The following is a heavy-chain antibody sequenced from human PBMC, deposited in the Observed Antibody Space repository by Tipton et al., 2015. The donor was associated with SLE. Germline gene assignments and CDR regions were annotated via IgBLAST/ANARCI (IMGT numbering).Heavy chain of an antibody. CDR2: ISSSGSYI. Sequence: SLRLSCAASGFTFSTYSMDWVRHTPGKGLEWVSSISSSGSYIYYADSVKGRFTISRDNSKNTLYLQMNSLRAEDTAVYYCAKATNWGSGAYDYWGQGTLVTVSS. CDR3: AKATNWGSGAYDY. V-gene: IGHV3-21*01. CDR1: GFTFSTYS. J-gene: IGHJ4*02. D-gene: IGHD7-27*01.